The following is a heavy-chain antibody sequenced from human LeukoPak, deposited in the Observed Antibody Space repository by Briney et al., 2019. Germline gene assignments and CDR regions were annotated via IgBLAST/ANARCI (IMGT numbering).Heavy chain of an antibody. V-gene: IGHV1-69*04. CDR3: ARDYCDSTSCYNRFDS. CDR1: GDTFTGYG. Sequence: ASVKVSCKASGDTFTGYGIRWVRQAPGQGLEWMGRIIPILGIANYAQKFQGRVTITADKSTSTAYMELSSLRSEDTAVYYCARDYCDSTSCYNRFDSWGQGTLVTVSS. D-gene: IGHD2-2*02. J-gene: IGHJ4*02. CDR2: IIPILGIA.